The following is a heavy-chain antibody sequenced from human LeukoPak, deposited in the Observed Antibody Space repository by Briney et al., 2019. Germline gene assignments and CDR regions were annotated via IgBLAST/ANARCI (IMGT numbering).Heavy chain of an antibody. J-gene: IGHJ4*02. CDR1: GFTFSSYG. D-gene: IGHD6-13*01. CDR3: AKTYSYSSSWYEYYFDY. Sequence: PGGSLRLSCAASGFTFSSYGMHWVRQAPGKGLEWVAVISYDGSNKYYADSVKGRFTISRDNSKNTLYLQMNSLRAEDTAVYYCAKTYSYSSSWYEYYFDYWGQGTLVTVSS. V-gene: IGHV3-30*18. CDR2: ISYDGSNK.